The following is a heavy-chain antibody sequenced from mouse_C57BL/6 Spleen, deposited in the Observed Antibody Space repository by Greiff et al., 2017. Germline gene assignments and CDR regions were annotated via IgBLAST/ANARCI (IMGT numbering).Heavy chain of an antibody. V-gene: IGHV1-64*01. Sequence: QVQLKQPGAELVKPGASVKLSCTASGYTFTSYWMHWVKQRPGQGLEWIGMIHPNSGSTNYNEKFKSKATLTVDKSSSTAYMQLSSLTSEDSAVYYCARLFDGYYDFDYWGQGTTLTVSS. CDR3: ARLFDGYYDFDY. CDR1: GYTFTSYW. CDR2: IHPNSGST. D-gene: IGHD2-3*01. J-gene: IGHJ2*01.